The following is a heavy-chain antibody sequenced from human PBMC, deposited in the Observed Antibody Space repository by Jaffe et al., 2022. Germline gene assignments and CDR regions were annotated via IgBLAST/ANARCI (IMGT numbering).Heavy chain of an antibody. CDR1: GFTFSGSA. J-gene: IGHJ4*02. Sequence: EVQLVESGGGLVQPGGSLKLSCAASGFTFSGSAMHWVRQASGKGLEWVGRIRSKANSYATAYAASVKGRFTISRDDSKNTAYLQMNSLKTEDTAVYYCTRQYCSGGSCYPANDYWGQGTLVTVSS. CDR3: TRQYCSGGSCYPANDY. CDR2: IRSKANSYAT. V-gene: IGHV3-73*02. D-gene: IGHD2-15*01.